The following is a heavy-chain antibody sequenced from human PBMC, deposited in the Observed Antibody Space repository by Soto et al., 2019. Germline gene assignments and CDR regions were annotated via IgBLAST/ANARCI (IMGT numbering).Heavy chain of an antibody. CDR2: IIPIFATA. D-gene: IGHD1-1*01. J-gene: IGHJ6*02. Sequence: SVKVSCKASGGTFSSYAISWVRQAPGQGLEWMGGIIPIFATANYAQKFQGRVTITADESTSTAYMELSSLRSEDTAVYYCAREGQFAPNGNQLMDVWGQGTTVTVSS. CDR3: AREGQFAPNGNQLMDV. CDR1: GGTFSSYA. V-gene: IGHV1-69*13.